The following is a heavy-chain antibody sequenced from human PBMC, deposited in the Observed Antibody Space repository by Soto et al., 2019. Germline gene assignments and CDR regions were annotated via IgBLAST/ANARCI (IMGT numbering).Heavy chain of an antibody. CDR2: IGTAGDT. D-gene: IGHD5-12*01. J-gene: IGHJ4*02. CDR1: GFTFSSYD. Sequence: GGSLRLSCAASGFTFSSYDMHWVRQATGKGLEWVSAIGTAGDTYYPGSVKGRFTISRENAKNSLYLQMNSLRAGDMAVYYCAREREVATIRDDWFDYWGQGTLVTVSS. CDR3: AREREVATIRDDWFDY. V-gene: IGHV3-13*01.